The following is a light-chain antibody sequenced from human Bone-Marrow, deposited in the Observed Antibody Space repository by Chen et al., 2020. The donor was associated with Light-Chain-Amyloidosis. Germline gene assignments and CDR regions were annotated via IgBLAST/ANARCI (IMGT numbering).Light chain of an antibody. J-gene: IGLJ2*01. V-gene: IGLV3-25*03. CDR3: QSADSSGTYEVI. Sequence: SYELTQPPSVSVSPGQTARIPCSGDDLPTKYAYWYQQKPGQAPVLVIHRDTERPSGISERFSGSSSGTTATLTISGVQAEDEADYHGQSADSSGTYEVIFGGGTNLTVL. CDR2: RDT. CDR1: DLPTKY.